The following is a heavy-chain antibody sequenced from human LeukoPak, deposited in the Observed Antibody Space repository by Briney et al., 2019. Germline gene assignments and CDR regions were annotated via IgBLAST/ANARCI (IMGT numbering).Heavy chain of an antibody. CDR3: ARPGSKSDWYFDL. D-gene: IGHD3-10*01. CDR1: GFTFSSYE. CDR2: ISSSGTLI. J-gene: IGHJ2*01. Sequence: GGSLRLSCAASGFTFSSYEMNWVRQAPGKGLEWVSYISSSGTLIYNADSVKGRFTISRDNARNSLYLQMNSLRAEDTAVYYCARPGSKSDWYFDLWGRGTLVTVSS. V-gene: IGHV3-48*03.